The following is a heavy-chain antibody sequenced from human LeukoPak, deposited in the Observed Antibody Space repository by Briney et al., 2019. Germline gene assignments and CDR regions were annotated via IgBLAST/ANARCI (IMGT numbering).Heavy chain of an antibody. CDR3: ARKPGGDPTRAHGATFDY. D-gene: IGHD3-16*01. V-gene: IGHV4-30-4*01. Sequence: SQTLSLTCNVSGGSLSDDDSYWSWIRQPPGKGPEWIAYIHYRGHTYYNPSLESRVIISLDMSKNQFSLKVTSVTAADTAVYYCARKPGGDPTRAHGATFDYWGQGALATVSS. J-gene: IGHJ4*02. CDR1: GGSLSDDDSY. CDR2: IHYRGHT.